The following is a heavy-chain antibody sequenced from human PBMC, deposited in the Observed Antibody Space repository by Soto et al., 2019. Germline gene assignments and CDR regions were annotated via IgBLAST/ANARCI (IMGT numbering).Heavy chain of an antibody. CDR1: GVSFSGYY. CDR2: INHSGST. Sequence: QVQLQQWGAGLLKPSEALSLTCAFYGVSFSGYYWSWIRQPTGKGLEWIGEINHSGSTNYNPSLQTRVTISVDTSKNQFSLKLSSVTAADTAVYYCARGLSSSYYYYGMDVWGQGTTVTVSS. CDR3: ARGLSSSYYYYGMDV. J-gene: IGHJ6*02. V-gene: IGHV4-34*01. D-gene: IGHD6-13*01.